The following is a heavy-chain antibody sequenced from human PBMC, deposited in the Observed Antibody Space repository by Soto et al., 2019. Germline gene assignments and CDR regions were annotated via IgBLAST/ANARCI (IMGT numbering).Heavy chain of an antibody. CDR3: ARDRGGYDRLYYYHGMDV. CDR1: GFTFSDYY. CDR2: ISSSSGST. Sequence: VGSLRLSCAASGFTFSDYYMSWIRQAPGKGLEYISYISSSSGSTNYADSVKGRFTISRDNAKNSLYLQMSSLRAEDTAVYYCARDRGGYDRLYYYHGMDVWGQGTTVTVSS. V-gene: IGHV3-11*06. D-gene: IGHD5-12*01. J-gene: IGHJ6*02.